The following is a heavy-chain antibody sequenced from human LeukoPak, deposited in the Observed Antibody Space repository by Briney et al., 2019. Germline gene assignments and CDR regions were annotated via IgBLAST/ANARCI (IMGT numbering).Heavy chain of an antibody. CDR2: ISRNGTRT. CDR3: VRDSFYTGYDRGFGY. D-gene: IGHD5-12*01. Sequence: GGSLRLSCATSGFTFSDHALHWVRQAPGKGLQYVSAISRNGTRTFYADSVKDGFTISRDNSTNTLYLQMGSLRVEDMGVYYCVRDSFYTGYDRGFGYWGQGTLVTVSS. J-gene: IGHJ4*02. CDR1: GFTFSDHA. V-gene: IGHV3-64*02.